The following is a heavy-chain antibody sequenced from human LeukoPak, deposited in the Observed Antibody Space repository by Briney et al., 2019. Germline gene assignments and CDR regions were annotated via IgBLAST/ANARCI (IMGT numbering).Heavy chain of an antibody. V-gene: IGHV3-23*01. Sequence: TGGSLRLSCAASGFTFSSYAMSWVRQAPGKGLEWVSAISGSGGSTYYADSVKGRFTISRDNSKNTLYLQMNSLRAEDTAVYYCAKDRDFLLRIFDYWGQGTLVTVSS. J-gene: IGHJ4*02. D-gene: IGHD3-3*01. CDR1: GFTFSSYA. CDR3: AKDRDFLLRIFDY. CDR2: ISGSGGST.